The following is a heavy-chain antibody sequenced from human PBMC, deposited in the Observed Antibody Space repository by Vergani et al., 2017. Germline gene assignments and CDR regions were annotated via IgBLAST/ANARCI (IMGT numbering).Heavy chain of an antibody. J-gene: IGHJ5*02. CDR3: ARVGLPSGSIRA. V-gene: IGHV4-34*01. Sequence: QVQLQQWGAGLLKPSETLSLTCAVYGGSFSGYYWSWLCQPPGKGLEWIGEINHSGSTNYNPSLKSRVTISVDTSKNQFSLKLSSVTAADTAVYYCARVGLPSGSIRAWGQGTLVTVSS. CDR2: INHSGST. D-gene: IGHD3-22*01. CDR1: GGSFSGYY.